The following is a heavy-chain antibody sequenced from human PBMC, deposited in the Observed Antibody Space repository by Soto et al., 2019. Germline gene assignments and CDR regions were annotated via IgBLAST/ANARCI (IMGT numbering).Heavy chain of an antibody. Sequence: ASVKVSCKASGYTFTGYYMHWVRQAPGQGLEWMGWINPNSGGTNYAQKFQGWVTMTRDTSISTAYMELSRLRSDDTAVYYCARDNGPGRSGYYEPDYYYYGMDVWGQGTTVTVSS. J-gene: IGHJ6*02. V-gene: IGHV1-2*04. CDR3: ARDNGPGRSGYYEPDYYYYGMDV. CDR2: INPNSGGT. CDR1: GYTFTGYY. D-gene: IGHD3-3*01.